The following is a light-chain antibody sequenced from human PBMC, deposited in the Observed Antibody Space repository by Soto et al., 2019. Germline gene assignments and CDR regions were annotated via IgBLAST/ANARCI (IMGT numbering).Light chain of an antibody. CDR2: GAS. Sequence: EIVMTQSPATLSVSPGERATLSCRASQSVSSNLAWYQQKPGQAPRLLIYGASTRATGIPARFSGSGCGTEFTLTISSLQSDEDAVYYCQQYNNGPPWTFGQGTKVEIK. J-gene: IGKJ1*01. CDR3: QQYNNGPPWT. CDR1: QSVSSN. V-gene: IGKV3-15*01.